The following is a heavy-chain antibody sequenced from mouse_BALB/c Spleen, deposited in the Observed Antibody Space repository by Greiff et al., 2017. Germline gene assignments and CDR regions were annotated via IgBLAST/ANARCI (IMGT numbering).Heavy chain of an antibody. Sequence: QVQLQQSGAELMKPGASVKISCKATGYTFSSYWIEWVKQRPGHGLEWIGEILPGSGSTNYNEKFKGKATFTADTSSNTAYMQLSSLTSEDSAVYYCASPTVVATDYAMDYWGQGTSVTVSS. CDR3: ASPTVVATDYAMDY. CDR2: ILPGSGST. D-gene: IGHD1-1*01. V-gene: IGHV1-9*01. J-gene: IGHJ4*01. CDR1: GYTFSSYW.